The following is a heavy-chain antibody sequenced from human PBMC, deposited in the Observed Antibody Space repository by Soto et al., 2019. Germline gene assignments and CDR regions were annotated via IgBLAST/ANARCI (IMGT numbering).Heavy chain of an antibody. Sequence: QVHLVESGGGVVQPGRSLRLSCAASGFTFSNYGMHWVRQAPGKGLEWVAVTPYDGSKKYYADSVKGRFTISKDNSKNTVCLQMTRLRIEDTAVYYCAKWGLSGHGMDVWGQGTTVTVSS. J-gene: IGHJ6*02. V-gene: IGHV3-30*18. D-gene: IGHD3-16*01. CDR3: AKWGLSGHGMDV. CDR2: TPYDGSKK. CDR1: GFTFSNYG.